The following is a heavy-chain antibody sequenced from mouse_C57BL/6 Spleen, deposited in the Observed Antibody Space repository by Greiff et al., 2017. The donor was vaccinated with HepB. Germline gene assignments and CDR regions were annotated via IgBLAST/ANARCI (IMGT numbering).Heavy chain of an antibody. Sequence: EVKVEESGGGLVKPGGSLKLSCAASGFTFSDYGMHWVRQAPEKGLEWVAYISSGSSTIYYADTVKVRFNISRDNAKTTLFLQMTSLRSEDTAMYYCARWPDYYGRFDYWGQGTTLTVSS. CDR3: ARWPDYYGRFDY. V-gene: IGHV5-17*01. J-gene: IGHJ2*01. CDR2: ISSGSSTI. CDR1: GFTFSDYG. D-gene: IGHD1-1*01.